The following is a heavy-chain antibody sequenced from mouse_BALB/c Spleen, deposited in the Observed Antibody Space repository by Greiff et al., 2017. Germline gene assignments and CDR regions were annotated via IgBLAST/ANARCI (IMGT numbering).Heavy chain of an antibody. CDR1: GFTFSDYY. J-gene: IGHJ2*01. V-gene: IGHV5-4*02. D-gene: IGHD2-2*01. CDR3: ARGNLLWLRQRYFDY. CDR2: ISDGGSYT. Sequence: DVKLVESGGGLVKPGGSLKLSCAASGFTFSDYYMYWVRQTPGKRLEWVATISDGGSYTYYPDSVKGRFTISRDNAKNNLYLQMSSLTSEDTAMYYCARGNLLWLRQRYFDYWGQGTTLTVSS.